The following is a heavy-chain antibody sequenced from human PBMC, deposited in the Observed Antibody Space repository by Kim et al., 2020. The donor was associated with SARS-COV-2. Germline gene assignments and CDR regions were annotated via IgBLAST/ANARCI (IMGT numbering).Heavy chain of an antibody. V-gene: IGHV1-2*04. J-gene: IGHJ6*02. CDR2: INPNSGGT. Sequence: ASVKVSCKASGYTFTGYYMHWVRQAPGQGLEWMGWINPNSGGTNYAQKFQGWVTMTRDTSISTAYMELSRLRSDDTAVYYCARGDIMTTVTIYYYYYGMDVWGQGTTVTVSS. D-gene: IGHD4-17*01. CDR3: ARGDIMTTVTIYYYYYGMDV. CDR1: GYTFTGYY.